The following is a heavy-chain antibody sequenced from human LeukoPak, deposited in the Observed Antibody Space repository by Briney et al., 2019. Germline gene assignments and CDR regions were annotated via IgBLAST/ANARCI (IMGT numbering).Heavy chain of an antibody. CDR2: IIPIFGTA. D-gene: IGHD3-3*01. J-gene: IGHJ5*02. Sequence: SVKVSCKASGGTFSSYAISWVRQAPGQGLEWMGGIIPIFGTANYAQKFQGRVTITTDESTSTAYMELSSLRSEDTAVYYCARDLADYDFWSGPYWGGNWFDPWGQGTLVTVSS. CDR1: GGTFSSYA. V-gene: IGHV1-69*05. CDR3: ARDLADYDFWSGPYWGGNWFDP.